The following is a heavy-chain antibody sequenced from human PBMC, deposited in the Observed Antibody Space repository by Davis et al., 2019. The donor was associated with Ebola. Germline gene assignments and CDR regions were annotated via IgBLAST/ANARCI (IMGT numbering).Heavy chain of an antibody. CDR1: GFTFSNAW. J-gene: IGHJ6*02. CDR2: IKSKTDGGTT. Sequence: PGGSLRLSCAASGFTFSNAWMNWVRQAPGKGLEWVGRIKSKTDGGTTDYAAPVKGRFTISRDDSKNTLYLQMNSLKTEDTAVYYCTTGFRADILTGNYYYGMDVWGQGTTVTVSS. CDR3: TTGFRADILTGNYYYGMDV. V-gene: IGHV3-15*07. D-gene: IGHD3-9*01.